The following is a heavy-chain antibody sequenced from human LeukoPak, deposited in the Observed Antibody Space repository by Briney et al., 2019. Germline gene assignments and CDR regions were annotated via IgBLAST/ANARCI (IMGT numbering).Heavy chain of an antibody. CDR1: GGSISSYY. D-gene: IGHD3-22*01. J-gene: IGHJ4*02. V-gene: IGHV4-59*01. CDR2: IYYSGST. Sequence: PSETLSLTCTVSGGSISSYYWSWLRQPPGKGLEWIGYIYYSGSTNYNPSLKSRVTISVDTSKNQFSLKLSSVTAADTAVYYCARGGDSSGYYLDFDYWGQGTLVTVSS. CDR3: ARGGDSSGYYLDFDY.